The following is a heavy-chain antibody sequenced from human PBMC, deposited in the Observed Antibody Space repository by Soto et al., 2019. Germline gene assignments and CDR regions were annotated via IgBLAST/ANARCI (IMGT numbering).Heavy chain of an antibody. J-gene: IGHJ4*02. CDR3: QALDCSSTSCSKDY. V-gene: IGHV3-15*01. CDR1: GFTFSNAW. CDR2: IKSKTDGGTT. D-gene: IGHD2-2*01. Sequence: PGGSLRLSCAAFGFTFSNAWMSWVRQAPGKGLEWVGRIKSKTDGGTTDYAAPVKGRFTISRDDSKDTLYLQMNSLKTEDTVVYYCQALDCSSTSCSKDYWGQGTLVTVSS.